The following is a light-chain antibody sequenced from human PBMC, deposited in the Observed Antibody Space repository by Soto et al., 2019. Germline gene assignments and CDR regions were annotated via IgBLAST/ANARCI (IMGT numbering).Light chain of an antibody. CDR2: EAN. J-gene: IGLJ2*01. CDR3: SSYAGYSTSVV. V-gene: IGLV2-23*01. Sequence: QSALTQPASVSGSPGQSITISCTGTSSDVGSYNLVSWYRQHPGKAPKLMIYEANKRPSGVSDRFSGSKSGNTASLTISGLQAEDEAEYYCSSYAGYSTSVVFGGGTKVTVL. CDR1: SSDVGSYNL.